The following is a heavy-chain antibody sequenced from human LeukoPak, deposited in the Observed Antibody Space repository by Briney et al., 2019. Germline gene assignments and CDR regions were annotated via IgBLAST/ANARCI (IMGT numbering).Heavy chain of an antibody. CDR2: IQSNGNEK. J-gene: IGHJ4*02. CDR3: ARGVTSWPQGPYHFDY. CDR1: GFTFSDYA. Sequence: GGSLRLSCTVSGFTFSDYAMHWVRQAPGKGLEWVASIQSNGNEKYSSDSLKGRFTISRDNSKNTLYLQMNTVRPEDTAVFYCARGVTSWPQGPYHFDYWGQGILITVSS. D-gene: IGHD2-2*01. V-gene: IGHV3-30*02.